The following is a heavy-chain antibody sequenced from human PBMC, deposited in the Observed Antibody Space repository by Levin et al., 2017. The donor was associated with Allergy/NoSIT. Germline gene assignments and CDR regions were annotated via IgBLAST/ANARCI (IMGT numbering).Heavy chain of an antibody. Sequence: GGSLRLSCAASGFTFSSYRMNWVRQAPGKGLEWVSSISTSSSYIYYADSVKGRFTISRDNAKNPLYLQMNSLRAEDTAVYYCAPECRNSSWDSGGHWGQGTLVT. CDR2: ISTSSSYI. J-gene: IGHJ4*02. V-gene: IGHV3-21*01. CDR3: APECRNSSWDSGGH. D-gene: IGHD2/OR15-2a*01. CDR1: GFTFSSYR.